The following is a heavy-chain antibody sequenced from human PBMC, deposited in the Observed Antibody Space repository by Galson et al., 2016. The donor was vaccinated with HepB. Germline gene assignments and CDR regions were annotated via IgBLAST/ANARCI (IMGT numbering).Heavy chain of an antibody. Sequence: SLRLSCAASGFTFSSYAMSWVRQAPGKGLEWVSAISGSGGSTYYADSVKGRFTISRDNSKNTLYLQMNSLRAEDTAVYYCAKGPWAYSSSLGFDPWGQGTLVTVSS. CDR3: AKGPWAYSSSLGFDP. V-gene: IGHV3-23*01. CDR2: ISGSGGST. D-gene: IGHD6-13*01. J-gene: IGHJ5*02. CDR1: GFTFSSYA.